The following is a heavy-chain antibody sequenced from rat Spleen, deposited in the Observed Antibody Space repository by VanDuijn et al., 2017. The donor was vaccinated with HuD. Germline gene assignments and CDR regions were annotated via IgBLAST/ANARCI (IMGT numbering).Heavy chain of an antibody. V-gene: IGHV5-58*01. J-gene: IGHJ3*01. CDR3: VRDGYFDGSSPGFAY. Sequence: EVKLVETGGGLVQPGRSLKLSCVASGFTFSSYWMYWIRQAPGKGLEWVSSISPSGGATYYRDSVKGRFTISRDNAKSSLYLQMDSLRSEDTATYHCVRDGYFDGSSPGFAYWGQGTLVTVSS. D-gene: IGHD1-12*02. CDR2: ISPSGGAT. CDR1: GFTFSSYW.